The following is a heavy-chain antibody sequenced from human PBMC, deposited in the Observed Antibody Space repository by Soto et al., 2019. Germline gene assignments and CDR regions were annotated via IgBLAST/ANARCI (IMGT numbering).Heavy chain of an antibody. CDR2: IWYDGSNK. V-gene: IGHV3-33*01. Sequence: GGSLRLSCAASGFTFSSYGMHWVRQAPGKGLEWVAVIWYDGSNKYYADSVKGRFTISRDNSKNTLYLQMNSLRAEDTAVYYCAREGGGYFDPGRFNPWGQGTLVTVSS. J-gene: IGHJ5*02. D-gene: IGHD3-9*01. CDR1: GFTFSSYG. CDR3: AREGGGYFDPGRFNP.